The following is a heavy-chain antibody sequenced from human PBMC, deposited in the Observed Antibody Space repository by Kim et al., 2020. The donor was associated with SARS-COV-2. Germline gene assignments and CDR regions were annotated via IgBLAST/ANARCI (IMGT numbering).Heavy chain of an antibody. CDR2: VNHTGSA. CDR1: GASISGY. J-gene: IGHJ3*01. Sequence: SETLSLTCAVSGASISGYWSWIRQPPGKSLEFIAYVNHTGSATYNPSLKSRVTISVDTSRNYISLILTSLNATDTARYHCARLDYGDYDEAFDLWGPGILVTVSS. CDR3: ARLDYGDYDEAFDL. V-gene: IGHV4-59*08. D-gene: IGHD4-17*01.